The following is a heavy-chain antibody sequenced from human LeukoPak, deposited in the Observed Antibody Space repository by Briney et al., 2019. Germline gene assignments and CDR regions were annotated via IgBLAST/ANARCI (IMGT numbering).Heavy chain of an antibody. D-gene: IGHD3-3*01. CDR3: ARVGFWSGYYSFDY. CDR1: GGSISSGGYY. V-gene: IGHV4-31*03. CDR2: IYYSGST. Sequence: PSETLSLTCTVSGGSISSGGYYWSWIRQHPGKGLEWIGYIYYSGSTYYNPSLKSRVTISVDTSKNQFSLKLSSVTAADTAVYYCARVGFWSGYYSFDYWGQGTLVTVSS. J-gene: IGHJ4*02.